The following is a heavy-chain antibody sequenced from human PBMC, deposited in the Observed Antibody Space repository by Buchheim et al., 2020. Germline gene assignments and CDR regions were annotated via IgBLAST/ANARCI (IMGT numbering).Heavy chain of an antibody. Sequence: QVQLQQWGAGLLKPSETLSLTCAVYGGSFSGYYWSWIRQPPGKGLEWIGEINHSGSTNYNPSLKSRVTISVDTSKNQFSLKLSSVTAADTAVYYCARGRGSGWYVFDYWGQGTL. CDR2: INHSGST. V-gene: IGHV4-34*01. CDR1: GGSFSGYY. J-gene: IGHJ4*02. D-gene: IGHD6-19*01. CDR3: ARGRGSGWYVFDY.